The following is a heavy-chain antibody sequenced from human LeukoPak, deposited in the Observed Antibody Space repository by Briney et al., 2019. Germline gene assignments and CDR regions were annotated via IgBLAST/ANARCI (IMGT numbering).Heavy chain of an antibody. D-gene: IGHD5-24*01. CDR2: ISSSSSSYI. V-gene: IGHV3-21*01. CDR1: GFTFSSYS. Sequence: GGSLILSCAASGFTFSSYSMNWVRQAPGKGLEWVSSISSSSSSYIYYADSVKGRFTISRDNAKNSLYLQMNSLRAEDTAVYYCARDWGAGVWLQFQSGALDIWGQGTMVTVSS. J-gene: IGHJ3*02. CDR3: ARDWGAGVWLQFQSGALDI.